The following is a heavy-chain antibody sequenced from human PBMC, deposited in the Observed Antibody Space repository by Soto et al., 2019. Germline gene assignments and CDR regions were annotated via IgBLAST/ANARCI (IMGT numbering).Heavy chain of an antibody. Sequence: QVQLVQSGAEVKKPGSSVKVSCHDSGGTFRTYSLFWVRQAPGQGLEWMGRIIPMLGIRDYAQRFQDRVTITADKSTATAHMELSSLRSEDTALYYCTIGSWSGDVFAIWGQGTMVTVSS. CDR3: TIGSWSGDVFAI. CDR1: GGTFRTYS. J-gene: IGHJ3*02. D-gene: IGHD2-21*02. V-gene: IGHV1-69*02. CDR2: IIPMLGIR.